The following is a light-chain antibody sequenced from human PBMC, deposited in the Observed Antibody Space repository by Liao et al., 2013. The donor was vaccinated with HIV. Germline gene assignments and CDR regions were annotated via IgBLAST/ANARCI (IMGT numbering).Light chain of an antibody. CDR2: KDS. V-gene: IGLV3-25*03. CDR3: QSADSSGTCPV. J-gene: IGLJ3*02. Sequence: SYELTQPPSMSVSPGQTATITCSGDALPKLFAYWYQQKPGQAPVLVIYKDSERPSGIPGRFSGSSSGTTVTLTISGVQAEDEADYYCQSADSSGTCPVFGGGTKLTVL. CDR1: ALPKLF.